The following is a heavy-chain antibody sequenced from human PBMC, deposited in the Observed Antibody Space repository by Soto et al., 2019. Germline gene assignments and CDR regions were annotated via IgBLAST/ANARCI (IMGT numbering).Heavy chain of an antibody. CDR1: GCTFSNLS. CDR2: ISSSSSTI. CDR3: AREMAALTYFDY. J-gene: IGHJ4*02. V-gene: IGHV3-48*01. D-gene: IGHD6-19*01. Sequence: GGPLRLSCAASGCTFSNLSMSWIRQAQGKGLEWVSYISSSSSTIYYADSVKGRFTISRDNAKNSLYLQMNSLRAEDTAVYYCAREMAALTYFDYWGQGTLVTISS.